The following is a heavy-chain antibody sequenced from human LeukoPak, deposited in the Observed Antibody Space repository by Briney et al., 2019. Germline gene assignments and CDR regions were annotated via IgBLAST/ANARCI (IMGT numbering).Heavy chain of an antibody. Sequence: GGSLRLSCAASGFTFSNAWMSWVRQAPGKGLEWVGRIKSKTDGGTTDYAAPVKGRFTISRDDSKNTLYLQMNSLKTEDTAVYYCAKDAPRMYYDYVWGSYRKRGTDWGQGTLVTVSS. CDR2: IKSKTDGGTT. CDR3: AKDAPRMYYDYVWGSYRKRGTD. D-gene: IGHD3-16*02. V-gene: IGHV3-15*01. J-gene: IGHJ4*02. CDR1: GFTFSNAW.